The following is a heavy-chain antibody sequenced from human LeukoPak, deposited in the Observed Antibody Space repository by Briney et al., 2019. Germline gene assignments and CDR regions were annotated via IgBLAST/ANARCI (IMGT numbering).Heavy chain of an antibody. Sequence: ASVKVSCKASGYTFTSYGISWVRQAPGQELEWMGWISAYNGNTNYAQKLQGRVTMTTDTSTSTAYMELRSLRSDDTAVYYCARFGSSARSGYYYYMDVWGKGTTVTVSS. CDR2: ISAYNGNT. CDR3: ARFGSSARSGYYYYMDV. D-gene: IGHD3-10*01. J-gene: IGHJ6*03. CDR1: GYTFTSYG. V-gene: IGHV1-18*01.